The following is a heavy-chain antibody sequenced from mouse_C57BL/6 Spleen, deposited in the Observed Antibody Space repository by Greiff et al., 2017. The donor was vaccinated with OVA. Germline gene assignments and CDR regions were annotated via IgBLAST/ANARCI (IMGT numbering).Heavy chain of an antibody. CDR2: IYIGNGYT. V-gene: IGHV1-58*01. CDR3: AREEDSNYGDD. J-gene: IGHJ4*01. CDR1: GYTFTRYG. Sequence: EVKLMESGAELVRPGSSVKMSCKTSGYTFTRYGINWVKQRPGQGLEWIGYIYIGNGYTEYNEQFKGKATLTSDTSSSTAYMQRSSLTSEDSANYFCAREEDSNYGDDWGQGTSVTVSS. D-gene: IGHD2-5*01.